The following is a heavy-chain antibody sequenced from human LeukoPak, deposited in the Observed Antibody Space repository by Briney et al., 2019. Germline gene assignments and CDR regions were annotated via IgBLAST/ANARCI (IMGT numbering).Heavy chain of an antibody. Sequence: GESLKISCKGSGYSFASYWIAWVRQMPGEGLEWMGIIYPRDSDTKYNPSVQGQVSISADKSISTAYLQWSSLQASDTAIYFCARSHSSTLTWFDPWGQGTLVTVSS. CDR3: ARSHSSTLTWFDP. J-gene: IGHJ5*02. V-gene: IGHV5-51*01. CDR2: IYPRDSDT. CDR1: GYSFASYW.